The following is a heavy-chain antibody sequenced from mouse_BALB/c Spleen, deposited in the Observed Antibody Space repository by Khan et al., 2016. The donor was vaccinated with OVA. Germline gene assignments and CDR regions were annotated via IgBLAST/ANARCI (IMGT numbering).Heavy chain of an antibody. V-gene: IGHV3-2*02. J-gene: IGHJ2*01. CDR2: ISYSGST. Sequence: EVQLQESGPGLVKPSQSLSLTCTVTGYSITSRYGWNWIRQFPGNKLEWMGYISYSGSTNYNPSLKSRISITRDTTKNQFFLQLNSVTTEDTATYYCARTARIKYWGQGTTLTVSS. CDR1: GYSITSRYG. CDR3: ARTARIKY. D-gene: IGHD1-2*01.